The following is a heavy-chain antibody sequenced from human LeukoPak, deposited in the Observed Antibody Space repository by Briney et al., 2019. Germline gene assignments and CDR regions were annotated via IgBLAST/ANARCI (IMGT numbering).Heavy chain of an antibody. CDR1: GFTFDRYD. Sequence: PGGSLRLYCAASGFTFDRYDMHWVRQATGKGLEWVSAIGNAADTYYPGSVKGRFTISRENAKNSLYLQMNALRAGDTAVYFCAGGRGQIINYWGQGTLVTVSS. CDR3: AGGRGQIINY. V-gene: IGHV3-13*01. J-gene: IGHJ4*02. CDR2: IGNAADT.